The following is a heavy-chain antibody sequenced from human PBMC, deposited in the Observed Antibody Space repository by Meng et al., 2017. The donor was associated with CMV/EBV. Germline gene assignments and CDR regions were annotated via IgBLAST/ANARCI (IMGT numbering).Heavy chain of an antibody. CDR1: SFSGYD. Sequence: SFSGYDLSWIRQPPGKGLEWIGEINHSRSTNYNPSLKSRVTISVDTSKNQFSLKLSSVTAADTAVYYCARGRMRITFRGVIAKGFDCWGQGTLVTVSS. D-gene: IGHD3-16*02. V-gene: IGHV4-34*01. CDR2: INHSRST. CDR3: ARGRMRITFRGVIAKGFDC. J-gene: IGHJ4*02.